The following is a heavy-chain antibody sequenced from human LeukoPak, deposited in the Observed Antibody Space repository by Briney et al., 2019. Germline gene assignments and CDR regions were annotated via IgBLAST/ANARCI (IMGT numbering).Heavy chain of an antibody. CDR1: EYSFTSYW. D-gene: IGHD6-13*01. J-gene: IGHJ5*01. CDR3: ARHDRPYSSSDNWFDS. V-gene: IGHV5-51*01. Sequence: GESLKISCKGSEYSFTSYWIGWVRQMPGKGLEWMGIIYPGDSDTRYSPSFQGQVTISADKSITTAYLQWRSLKASDTGIYYCARHDRPYSSSDNWFDSWGQGTLVTVSS. CDR2: IYPGDSDT.